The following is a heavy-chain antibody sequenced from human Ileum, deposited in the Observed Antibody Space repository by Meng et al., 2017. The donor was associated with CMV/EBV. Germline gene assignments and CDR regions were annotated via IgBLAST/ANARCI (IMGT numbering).Heavy chain of an antibody. V-gene: IGHV2-5*02. CDR1: GFSPSTSGEG. D-gene: IGHD1-26*01. J-gene: IGHJ4*02. Sequence: IPLKDSGPPLVKPTQPPTLTCSFSGFSPSTSGEGVGWIRQPPGKALEWLALIYRGDDKRYSPSLNSRLTIAKDTSKNEVVLTLTNMGPIDTGTYYCAHFVGGYYPSRPDYWGQGTLVTVSS. CDR2: IYRGDDK. CDR3: AHFVGGYYPSRPDY.